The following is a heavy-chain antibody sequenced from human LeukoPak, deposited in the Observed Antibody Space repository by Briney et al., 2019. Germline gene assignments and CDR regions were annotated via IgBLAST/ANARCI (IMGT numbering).Heavy chain of an antibody. D-gene: IGHD7-27*01. CDR1: GYSFTSYW. CDR3: ARSRGPLGYFDY. CDR2: IYPGDADT. Sequence: GESLKISCKGSGYSFTSYWIGWLRQMPGKGLEWMGIIYPGDADTKYSPSFQGQVTISADKSISTAYLQWSSLKVSDTAMYYCARSRGPLGYFDYWGQGNLVTVSS. J-gene: IGHJ4*02. V-gene: IGHV5-51*01.